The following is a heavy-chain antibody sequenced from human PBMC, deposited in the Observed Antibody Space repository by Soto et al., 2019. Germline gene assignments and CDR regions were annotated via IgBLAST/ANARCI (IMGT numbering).Heavy chain of an antibody. CDR2: INPNSGGT. J-gene: IGHJ6*02. CDR1: GYTFTGYY. Sequence: ASVKVSCKASGYTFTGYYMHWVRQAPGQGLEWMGWINPNSGGTNYAQKFQGRVTMTRDTSISTAYMELSRLRSDDKAVYYCARGRKAAAGTPTQDTLRFYFGMDVWGQGTTVTVYS. CDR3: ARGRKAAAGTPTQDTLRFYFGMDV. V-gene: IGHV1-2*02. D-gene: IGHD6-13*01.